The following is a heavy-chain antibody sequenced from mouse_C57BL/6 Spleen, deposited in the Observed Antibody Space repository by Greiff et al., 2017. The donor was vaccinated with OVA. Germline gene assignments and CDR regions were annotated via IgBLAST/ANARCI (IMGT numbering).Heavy chain of an antibody. J-gene: IGHJ2*01. D-gene: IGHD1-1*01. CDR1: GYTFTSYG. CDR2: IYPRSGNT. V-gene: IGHV1-81*01. Sequence: QVQLKQSGAELARPGASVKLSCKASGYTFTSYGISWVKQRTGQGLEWIGEIYPRSGNTYYNEKFKGKATLTADKSSSTAYMELRSLTSEDSAVYFCARSYYYGSSPYFDYWGQGTTLTVSS. CDR3: ARSYYYGSSPYFDY.